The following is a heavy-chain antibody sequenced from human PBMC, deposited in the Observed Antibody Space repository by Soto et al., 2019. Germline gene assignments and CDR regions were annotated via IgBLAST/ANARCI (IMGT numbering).Heavy chain of an antibody. CDR2: IIPILGIA. Sequence: GASVKVSCKASGSTFSSYTISWVRQAPGQGLEWMGRIIPILGIANYAQKLQGRVTITADKSTSTAYMEMSSLRSEDTAVYYCAREATIKDNWFDPWGQGTLVTVSS. V-gene: IGHV1-69*04. D-gene: IGHD5-12*01. CDR1: GSTFSSYT. CDR3: AREATIKDNWFDP. J-gene: IGHJ5*02.